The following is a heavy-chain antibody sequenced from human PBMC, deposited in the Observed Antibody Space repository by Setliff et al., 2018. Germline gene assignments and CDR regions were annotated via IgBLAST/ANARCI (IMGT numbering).Heavy chain of an antibody. V-gene: IGHV4-61*01. CDR1: GGSISGASIRSYY. J-gene: IGHJ4*02. CDR3: ARGGTYRYFDY. CDR2: VYYSGTT. Sequence: PSETLSLTCTVSGGSISGASIRSYYWSWIRQPPGKGLEFIGYVYYSGTTNYDPSLKSRVTISVDTSKSQFSLKLSSVTAADTAIYYCARGGTYRYFDYWGQGTLVTVSS.